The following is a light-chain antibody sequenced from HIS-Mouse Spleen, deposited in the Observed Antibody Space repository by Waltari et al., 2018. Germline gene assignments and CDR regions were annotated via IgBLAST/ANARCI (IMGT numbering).Light chain of an antibody. V-gene: IGLV2-14*03. CDR2: DVS. J-gene: IGLJ1*01. CDR3: SSYTSSSTLV. CDR1: SRDFGGYNY. Sequence: QSALTQPASVSGSPGPSTTISCTGTSRDFGGYNYVSGYQQHPGKAPKLMIYDVSNRPSGVSNRFSGSKSGNTASLTISGLQAEDEADYYCSSYTSSSTLVFGTGTKVTVL.